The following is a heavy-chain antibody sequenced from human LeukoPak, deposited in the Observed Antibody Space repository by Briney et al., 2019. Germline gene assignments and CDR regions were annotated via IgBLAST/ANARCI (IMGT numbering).Heavy chain of an antibody. CDR2: IKPDGSEG. CDR1: GFTFSTYW. CDR3: ARDRPSLLGGGGMDV. V-gene: IGHV3-7*03. J-gene: IGHJ6*02. D-gene: IGHD2/OR15-2a*01. Sequence: GGSLRLSCAASGFTFSTYWMNWVRQAPGKGLEWVANIKPDGSEGYYVDSVKGRFTLSRDNAQNSLYLQMNSLRAEDTAVYYCARDRPSLLGGGGMDVWGQGTTVTVSS.